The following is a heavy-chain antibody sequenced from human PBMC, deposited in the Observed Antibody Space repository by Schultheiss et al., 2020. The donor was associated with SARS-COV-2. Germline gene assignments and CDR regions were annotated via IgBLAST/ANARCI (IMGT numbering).Heavy chain of an antibody. CDR3: ARGRGIAARRTPFFDP. V-gene: IGHV5-51*01. CDR1: GYSFTSYW. Sequence: GGSLRLSCKGSGYSFTSYWIGWVRQMPGKGLEWMGIIYPGDSDTRYSPSFQGQVTISADKSISTAYLQWSSLKASDTAMYYCARGRGIAARRTPFFDPWGQGTLVTVSS. D-gene: IGHD6-6*01. CDR2: IYPGDSDT. J-gene: IGHJ5*02.